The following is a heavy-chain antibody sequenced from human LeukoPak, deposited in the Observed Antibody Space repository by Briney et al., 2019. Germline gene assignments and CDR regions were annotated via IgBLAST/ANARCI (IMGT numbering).Heavy chain of an antibody. D-gene: IGHD3-10*01. Sequence: PGRSLRLSCAASGFTFSSYGMHWVRKAPGKGLEWVAVISYDGSNKYYADSVKGRFTISRDNSKNTLYLQMNSLKGDDTAVYYCAKDSAFYYIDVWGKGTTVIISS. CDR3: AKDSAFYYIDV. J-gene: IGHJ6*03. CDR2: ISYDGSNK. CDR1: GFTFSSYG. V-gene: IGHV3-30*18.